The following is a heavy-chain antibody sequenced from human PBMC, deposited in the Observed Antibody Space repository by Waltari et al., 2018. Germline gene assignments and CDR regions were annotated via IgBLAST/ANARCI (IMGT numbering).Heavy chain of an antibody. Sequence: QVQLQESGPGLVKPSQTLSLTCTVSGGSISSGGYYWSWIRQPPGKGLEGIGYIYYSGSTYYNPSLKSLVTISVDTSKNQFSLKLSSVTAADTAVYYCARGGGGIVAPGSGWFDPWGQGTLVTVSS. J-gene: IGHJ5*02. CDR2: IYYSGST. D-gene: IGHD1-26*01. CDR3: ARGGGGIVAPGSGWFDP. V-gene: IGHV4-31*01. CDR1: GGSISSGGYY.